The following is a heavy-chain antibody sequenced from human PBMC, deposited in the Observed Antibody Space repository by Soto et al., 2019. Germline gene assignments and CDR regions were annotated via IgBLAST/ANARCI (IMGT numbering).Heavy chain of an antibody. CDR2: IYYSGST. CDR3: ARDHSSGGYCSGGSCYGRYYYGMDV. Sequence: QVQLQESGPGLVKPSQTLSLTCTVSGGSISSGGYYWSWIRQHPGKGLEWIGYIYYSGSTYYNPSLKSRVTISVDTSKNQFSLKLSSVTAADTAVYYCARDHSSGGYCSGGSCYGRYYYGMDVWGQGTTVTVSS. CDR1: GGSISSGGYY. V-gene: IGHV4-31*03. D-gene: IGHD2-15*01. J-gene: IGHJ6*02.